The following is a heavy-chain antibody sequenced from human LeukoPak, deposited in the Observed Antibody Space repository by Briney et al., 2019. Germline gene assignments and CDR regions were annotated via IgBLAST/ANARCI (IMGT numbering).Heavy chain of an antibody. CDR3: ARGHIGSGPPFFDY. CDR2: ISAYNGNT. CDR1: GYTFTSYG. Sequence: ASVKVSCKASGYTFTSYGISWVRQAPGQGLEWMGWISAYNGNTNYAQKLQGRVTMTTDTSTSTAYMELSSLRSEDTAVYYCARGHIGSGPPFFDYWGQGTLVTVSS. V-gene: IGHV1-18*01. D-gene: IGHD6-19*01. J-gene: IGHJ4*02.